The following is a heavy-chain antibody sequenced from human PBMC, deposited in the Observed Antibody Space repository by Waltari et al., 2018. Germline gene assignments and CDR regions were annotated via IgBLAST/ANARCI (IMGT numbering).Heavy chain of an antibody. J-gene: IGHJ5*02. V-gene: IGHV4-59*11. Sequence: QAQLQESGPGLVKPSETLSLICSVSGGSISTHFWGWIRQPPGKTLEWIGNIYSSGSTNYNPSLTSRVTISLDMSKNQFSLKLRSVSAADTAVYYCARASYGSGSNWFDPWGQGNLVTVSS. CDR2: IYSSGST. CDR1: GGSISTHF. D-gene: IGHD3-10*01. CDR3: ARASYGSGSNWFDP.